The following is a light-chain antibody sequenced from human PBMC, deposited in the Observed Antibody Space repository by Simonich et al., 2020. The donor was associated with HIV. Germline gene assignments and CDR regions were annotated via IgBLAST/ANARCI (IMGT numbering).Light chain of an antibody. CDR2: EVS. CDR1: QSLLPSNGRTF. CDR3: MQGIHLST. V-gene: IGKV2-29*02. Sequence: IVMTPTPLSLSVTPGQPASFSCKSSQSLLPSNGRTFLYWYPQKPGQSPQPLIYEVSSRFSGVPDRCSGSGSRTDVTLKISRVEAEDVGFYYCMQGIHLSTFGQGTKVEIK. J-gene: IGKJ1*01.